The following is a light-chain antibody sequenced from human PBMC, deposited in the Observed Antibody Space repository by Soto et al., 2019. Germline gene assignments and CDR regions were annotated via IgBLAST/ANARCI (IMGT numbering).Light chain of an antibody. V-gene: IGKV1-39*01. J-gene: IGKJ2*01. CDR1: QSISDY. CDR2: AAS. CDR3: QQSYGTPRS. Sequence: DIQMTQSPSSLSASVGDRVTITCRASQSISDYLNWYQQKPGTAPKLLIYAASGLQSGVPSRFSGRGSGTDFTLTISSLQPEDSATYYCQQSYGTPRSFGQGTKLEIK.